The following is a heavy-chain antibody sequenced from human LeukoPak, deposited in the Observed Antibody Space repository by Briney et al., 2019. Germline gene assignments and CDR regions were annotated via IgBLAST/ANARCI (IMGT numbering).Heavy chain of an antibody. CDR2: IYHSGST. V-gene: IGHV4-30-2*01. CDR1: GGSISSGGYY. Sequence: PSQTLSLTCTVSGGSISSGGYYWSWIRQPPGKGLEWIGYIYHSGSTYYNPSLKSRVTISVDRSKNQFSLKLSSVTAADTAVYYCARDLNSGSYYGSFDYWGQGTLVTVSS. CDR3: ARDLNSGSYYGSFDY. D-gene: IGHD1-26*01. J-gene: IGHJ4*02.